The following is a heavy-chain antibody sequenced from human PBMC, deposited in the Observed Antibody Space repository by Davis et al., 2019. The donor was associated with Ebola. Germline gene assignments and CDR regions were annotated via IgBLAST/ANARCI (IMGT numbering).Heavy chain of an antibody. D-gene: IGHD2-21*02. Sequence: VKVSCKVSGGTFTTYSVSWVRQAPGQGLEWMGRIIPITGITNYAQKFQDRVTFLADKSTTTAYMELSALRSDDTAVYYCARAQGVVTAVFDSWGQGTLVTVSS. J-gene: IGHJ5*01. CDR3: ARAQGVVTAVFDS. V-gene: IGHV1-69*02. CDR1: GGTFTTYS. CDR2: IIPITGIT.